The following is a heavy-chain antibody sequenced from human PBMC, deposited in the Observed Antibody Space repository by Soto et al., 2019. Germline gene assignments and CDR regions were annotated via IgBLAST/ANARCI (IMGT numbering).Heavy chain of an antibody. V-gene: IGHV1-69*13. CDR2: IIPIFGTA. D-gene: IGHD6-25*01. CDR3: ARFTDSSGAFDI. J-gene: IGHJ3*02. Sequence: SVKVSCKASGGTFSSYAISWVRQAPGQGLEWMGGIIPIFGTANYAQKFQGRVTITADESTSTAYMELSSLRSEDTAVYYCARFTDSSGAFDIWGQGTMVTISS. CDR1: GGTFSSYA.